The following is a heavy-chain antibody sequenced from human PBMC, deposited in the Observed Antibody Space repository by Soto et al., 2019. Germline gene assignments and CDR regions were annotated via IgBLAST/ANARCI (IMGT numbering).Heavy chain of an antibody. V-gene: IGHV1-18*01. Sequence: GASVKVSCKASGYTFTSYGISWVRQAPGQGLEWMGWISAYNGNTNYAQKLQGRVTMTTDTSTSTAYMELRSLRSDDTAVYYCARDYIFRLVVVMRDAFVFWGQGTMVTVS. CDR3: ARDYIFRLVVVMRDAFVF. CDR1: GYTFTSYG. D-gene: IGHD3-22*01. CDR2: ISAYNGNT. J-gene: IGHJ3*01.